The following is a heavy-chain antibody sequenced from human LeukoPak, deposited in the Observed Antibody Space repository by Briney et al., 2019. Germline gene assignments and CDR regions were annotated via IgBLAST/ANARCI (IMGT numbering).Heavy chain of an antibody. CDR1: GGSFSGYY. V-gene: IGHV4-34*01. CDR3: ARLRGQRSNYYYYYMDV. Sequence: SETLSLTCAVYGGSFSGYYWSWIRQPPGKGLEWIGEINHSGSTNYNPSLKSRVTISVDTSKNQFSLKLSSVTAADTAVYYCARLRGQRSNYYYYYMDVWGKGTTVTVSS. J-gene: IGHJ6*03. CDR2: INHSGST. D-gene: IGHD6-25*01.